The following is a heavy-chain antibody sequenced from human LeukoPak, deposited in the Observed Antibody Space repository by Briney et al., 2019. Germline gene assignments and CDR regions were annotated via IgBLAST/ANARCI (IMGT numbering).Heavy chain of an antibody. CDR2: IRYDGSNK. Sequence: GGSLRLSCAASGFTFSSYGMHWVRQAPGKGLEWVAFIRYDGSNKYYADSVKGRFTISRDNSKNTLYLQMNSLRAEDTAVYYCATGVGIWYYFDYWGQGTLVTVSS. D-gene: IGHD2-8*01. CDR3: ATGVGIWYYFDY. V-gene: IGHV3-30*02. J-gene: IGHJ4*02. CDR1: GFTFSSYG.